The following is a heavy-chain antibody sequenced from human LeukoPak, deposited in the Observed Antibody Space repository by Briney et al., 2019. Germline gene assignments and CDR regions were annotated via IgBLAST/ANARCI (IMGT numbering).Heavy chain of an antibody. CDR1: GYTFTSYA. Sequence: ASVKVSCKASGYTFTSYAMHWVRQAPGQRLEWMGWINAGNGNTKYSQEFQGRVTITRDTSASTAYMELSSLRSEDMAVYYCARGEYSSSYAFDIWGQGTMVTVSS. V-gene: IGHV1-3*03. D-gene: IGHD6-6*01. CDR2: INAGNGNT. CDR3: ARGEYSSSYAFDI. J-gene: IGHJ3*02.